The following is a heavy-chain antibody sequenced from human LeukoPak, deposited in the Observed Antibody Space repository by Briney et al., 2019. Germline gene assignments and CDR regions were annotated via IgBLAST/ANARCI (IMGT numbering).Heavy chain of an antibody. V-gene: IGHV3-21*01. CDR1: GFTFSSYS. J-gene: IGHJ1*01. D-gene: IGHD3-16*01. CDR3: ARDPYNGGYFRH. CDR2: ISSSSSYI. Sequence: GGSLRLSCAASGFTFSSYSMNWVRQAPGKGLEWVSSISSSSSYIYYADSVKGRFTISRDNAKNSLYLQMNSLRAEDTAVYYCARDPYNGGYFRHWGQGTLVTVSS.